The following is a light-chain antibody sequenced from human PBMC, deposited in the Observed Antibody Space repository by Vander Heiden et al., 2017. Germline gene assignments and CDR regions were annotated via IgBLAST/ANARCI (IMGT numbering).Light chain of an antibody. CDR1: QDISSW. Sequence: QMTKYAFTLSLTAGARVTITRRASQDISSWLALYRQKPGKAPKLLIYKASSLESVVPSRFCGSGTGTEFTLTISSRQPHDFSTYYYKQHNSYSPYTFGQGTKLEIK. V-gene: IGKV1-5*03. J-gene: IGKJ2*01. CDR2: KAS. CDR3: KQHNSYSPYT.